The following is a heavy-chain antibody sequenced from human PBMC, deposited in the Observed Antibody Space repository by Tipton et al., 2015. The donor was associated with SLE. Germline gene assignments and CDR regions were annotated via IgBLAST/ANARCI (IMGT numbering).Heavy chain of an antibody. J-gene: IGHJ3*02. CDR3: VRALWLDKDFAVVPPGIRLRAFDI. CDR2: ISYSGAT. V-gene: IGHV4-39*07. Sequence: LEWIASISYSGATYYNPSLKSRVIISLDTSRNHFSLKLTSATAADTAVYYCVRALWLDKDFAVVPPGIRLRAFDIWGQGTMVTVSS. D-gene: IGHD2-2*02.